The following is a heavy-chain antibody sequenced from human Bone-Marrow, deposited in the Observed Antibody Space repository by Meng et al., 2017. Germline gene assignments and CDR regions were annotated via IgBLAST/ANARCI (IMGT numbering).Heavy chain of an antibody. V-gene: IGHV1-69*06. Sequence: SVKVSCKASGGTFSSYAISWVRQAPGQGLEWMGGIIPIFGKANYAQKFQGRVTITADKSTSTAYMELSSLRSEDTAVYYCASGRIAAAGTLKYWYFDLWGRGTLVTVSS. CDR2: IIPIFGKA. J-gene: IGHJ2*01. D-gene: IGHD6-13*01. CDR3: ASGRIAAAGTLKYWYFDL. CDR1: GGTFSSYA.